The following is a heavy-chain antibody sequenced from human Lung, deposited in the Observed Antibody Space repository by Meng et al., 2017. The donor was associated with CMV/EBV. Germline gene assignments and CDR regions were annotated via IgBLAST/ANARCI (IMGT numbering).Heavy chain of an antibody. V-gene: IGHV4-4*02. J-gene: IGHJ1*01. Sequence: VQLRGADPALVTPSDTLPLTCAFSGDSITNHDWWAWVSQPPGKGLEWIGEIPHRGSSAYNPSLKSRVSMSIDKSKNQFSLKLTSVTAADTAVYHCLRRSGGSVWGQGTLVTVSS. CDR1: GDSITNHDW. D-gene: IGHD3-10*01. CDR2: IPHRGSS. CDR3: LRRSGGSV.